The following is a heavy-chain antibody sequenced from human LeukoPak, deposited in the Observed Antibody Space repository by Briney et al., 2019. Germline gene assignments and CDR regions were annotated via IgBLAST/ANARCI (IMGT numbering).Heavy chain of an antibody. CDR2: ISYDGSNK. V-gene: IGHV3-30*04. D-gene: IGHD3-3*01. CDR1: GFTFSSYA. CDR3: ARDLFRRRFLEWQFDY. J-gene: IGHJ4*02. Sequence: PGGSLRLSCAASGFTFSSYAMHWVRQAPGKGLEWVAVISYDGSNKYYADSVKGRFTISRDNSKNTLYLQMNSLRAEDTAVYYCARDLFRRRFLEWQFDYWGRGTLVTVSS.